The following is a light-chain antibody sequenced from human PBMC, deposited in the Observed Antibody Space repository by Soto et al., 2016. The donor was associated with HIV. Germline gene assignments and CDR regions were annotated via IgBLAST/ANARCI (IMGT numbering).Light chain of an antibody. CDR2: KVS. J-gene: IGKJ1*01. CDR3: QQYNTPPWT. CDR1: QGISSW. Sequence: DIQMTQSPSSVSASVGDRVTITCRASQGISSWLAWYQQKPGTPPSLLIYKVSTLESGVPSRFSGVGFGTDFTLTISTLQPEDSAIYYCQQYNTPPWTFGQGTKVEI. V-gene: IGKV1-5*03.